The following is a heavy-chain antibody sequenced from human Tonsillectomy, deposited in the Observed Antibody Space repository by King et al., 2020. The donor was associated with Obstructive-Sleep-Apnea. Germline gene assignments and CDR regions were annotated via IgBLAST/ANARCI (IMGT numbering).Heavy chain of an antibody. CDR3: VGFRTAHFAS. CDR2: IYPGVFYS. J-gene: IGHJ4*02. Sequence: VQLVQSGGEVKKPGASLKISCKNSGYGFTTSWISWVRQMPGKGLEWMGSIYPGVFYSSYTPSFEGQVKIAVDRSINTPYLQWSSLQASDTAMYYCVGFRTAHFASWGQGTLVTVSS. V-gene: IGHV5-51*01. D-gene: IGHD1-1*01. CDR1: GYGFTTSW.